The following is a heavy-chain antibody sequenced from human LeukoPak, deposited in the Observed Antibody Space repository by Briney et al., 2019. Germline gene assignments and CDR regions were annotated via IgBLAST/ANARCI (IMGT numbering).Heavy chain of an antibody. CDR2: INGDGSST. D-gene: IGHD6-19*01. CDR1: GFTFSSYW. V-gene: IGHV3-74*01. J-gene: IGHJ4*02. CDR3: ARDIGYSSGWPFDY. Sequence: GGSLRLSCSASGFTFSSYWMDWVRQAPGKGLVWVSRINGDGSSTNYADSVKGRFTISRDNAKNTLYLQMNSLRAEDTAVYHCARDIGYSSGWPFDYWGQGTLVTVRS.